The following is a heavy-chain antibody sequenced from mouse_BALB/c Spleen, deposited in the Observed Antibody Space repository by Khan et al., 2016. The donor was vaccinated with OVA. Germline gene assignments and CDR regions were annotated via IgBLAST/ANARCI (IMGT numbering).Heavy chain of an antibody. CDR1: GYTFTTYT. Sequence: QMQLEESGAELARPGASVKMSCKASGYTFTTYTIHWVKQRPGQGLEWIGYIIPSNDYTNYNQKFKDRATLTADKSSSTAYMQLSSLTSEDSAVYYCVREGAYYRSDGWFAYWGQGTRVTVSA. J-gene: IGHJ3*01. V-gene: IGHV1-4*01. CDR2: IIPSNDYT. CDR3: VREGAYYRSDGWFAY. D-gene: IGHD2-14*01.